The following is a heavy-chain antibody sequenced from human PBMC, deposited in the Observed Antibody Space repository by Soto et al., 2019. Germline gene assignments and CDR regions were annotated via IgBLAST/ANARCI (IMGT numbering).Heavy chain of an antibody. V-gene: IGHV6-1*01. CDR3: ATWRYDY. Sequence: KSSETLSLTCAISGDSVSSNSAAWNWIRHSPSRGLEWLGRTYYRSKWYNDYAVSLRGRITINPDTTKNQFSLQLNSATPEDTAVYYCATWRYDYWGQGTLVTVSS. CDR2: TYYRSKWYN. J-gene: IGHJ4*02. CDR1: GDSVSSNSAA.